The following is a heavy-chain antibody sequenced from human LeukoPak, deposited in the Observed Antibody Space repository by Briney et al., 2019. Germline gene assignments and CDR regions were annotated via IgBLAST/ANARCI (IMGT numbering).Heavy chain of an antibody. CDR2: MNPNSGNT. CDR3: ARDSGERGSGSYLIAY. V-gene: IGHV1-8*03. CDR1: GYTFTSYD. J-gene: IGHJ4*02. Sequence: ASVKVSCKASGYTFTSYDINWVRQATGQGLEWMGWMNPNSGNTGYAQKFQGRVTITRDTSISTAYMELSRLRSDDTAVYYCARDSGERGSGSYLIAYWGQGTLVTVSS. D-gene: IGHD3-10*01.